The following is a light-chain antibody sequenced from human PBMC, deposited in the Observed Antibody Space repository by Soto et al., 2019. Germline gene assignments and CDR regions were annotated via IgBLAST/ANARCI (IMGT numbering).Light chain of an antibody. V-gene: IGKV1-9*01. J-gene: IGKJ2*01. CDR1: QGISSN. Sequence: DIQLTQSPSSLSASVGERATITCRSSQGISSNLAWYQQKPGKAPKRLLYAASTFQSGVPSRFSGSGSGTDFTLTISSLQPADFAAYYCQQYNSSPYTFGQGTKLEIK. CDR3: QQYNSSPYT. CDR2: AAS.